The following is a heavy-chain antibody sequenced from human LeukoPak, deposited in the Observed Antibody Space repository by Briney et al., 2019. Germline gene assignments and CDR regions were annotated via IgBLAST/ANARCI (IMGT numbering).Heavy chain of an antibody. CDR3: ASYNWNWSRAFDI. CDR2: IYSSGST. CDR1: SGSISGYY. Sequence: SETLSLTCTVSSGSISGYYWSWIRQPPGKGLEWIGYIYSSGSTNYNPSLKSRVTISVDTSKNQFSLKLSSVTAADTAVYYCASYNWNWSRAFDIWGQGTMVTVSS. J-gene: IGHJ3*02. D-gene: IGHD1-7*01. V-gene: IGHV4-59*01.